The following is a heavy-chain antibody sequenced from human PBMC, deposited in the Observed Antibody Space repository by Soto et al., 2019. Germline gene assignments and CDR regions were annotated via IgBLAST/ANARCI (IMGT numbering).Heavy chain of an antibody. Sequence: VGSLRLSCAASGFTFNTYAMSWVRQAPGKGLEWVSGIGGGDTHYADSVTGRFTISRDDSKSMVFLQMNSLRAEDTAVYYCVKDRMSYNAVWDPFKVWGQGTLVTVSS. D-gene: IGHD3-10*01. CDR2: IGGGDT. J-gene: IGHJ3*01. CDR3: VKDRMSYNAVWDPFKV. CDR1: GFTFNTYA. V-gene: IGHV3-23*01.